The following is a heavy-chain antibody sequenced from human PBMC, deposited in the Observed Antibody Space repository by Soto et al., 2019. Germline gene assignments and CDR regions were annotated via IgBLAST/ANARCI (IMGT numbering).Heavy chain of an antibody. CDR1: GGSISRSNW. V-gene: IGHV4-4*02. D-gene: IGHD6-13*01. CDR3: ARGPIAAAGSNWFDP. J-gene: IGHJ5*02. CDR2: IYHSGST. Sequence: SETLSLTCAVSGGSISRSNWWSFFRQPPGKGLEWIGEIYHSGSTNYNPSLKSRVTISVDKSKNQFSLKLSSVTAADTAVFYCARGPIAAAGSNWFDPWGQGTLVTVSS.